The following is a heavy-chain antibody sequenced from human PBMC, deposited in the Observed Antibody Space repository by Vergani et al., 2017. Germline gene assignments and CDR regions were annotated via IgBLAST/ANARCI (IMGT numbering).Heavy chain of an antibody. D-gene: IGHD3-22*01. CDR3: ARLCGRDSSGSKYFDY. V-gene: IGHV5-51*01. CDR2: IHPADSDT. CDR1: GYSFTNYW. J-gene: IGHJ4*02. Sequence: EVQLVQSGAEVKKPGESLKISCQISGYSFTNYWIVWVRQMPGKGLEWMGIIHPADSDTRYSPSFQGQVPIAVDKSISTAYLQRSSLRASDSAMYYCARLCGRDSSGSKYFDYWGQGTLVTVSS.